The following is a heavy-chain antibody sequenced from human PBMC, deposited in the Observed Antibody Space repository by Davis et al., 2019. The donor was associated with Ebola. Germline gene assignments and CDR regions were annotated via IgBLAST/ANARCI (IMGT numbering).Heavy chain of an antibody. CDR3: STDGCISTSCQNGDFDY. Sequence: GESLKISCAASGFTFSSYGMHWVRQAPGKGLEWVAVISYDGSNKYYADSVKGRFTISRDNSKNTLYLQMNSLTTEDTAVYYCSTDGCISTSCQNGDFDYWGQGTLVTVSS. D-gene: IGHD2-2*01. J-gene: IGHJ4*02. V-gene: IGHV3-30*03. CDR1: GFTFSSYG. CDR2: ISYDGSNK.